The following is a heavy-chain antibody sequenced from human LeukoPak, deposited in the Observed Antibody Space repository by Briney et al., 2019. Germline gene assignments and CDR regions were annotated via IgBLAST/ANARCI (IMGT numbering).Heavy chain of an antibody. CDR2: IKSKIDGGTT. D-gene: IGHD5-24*01. V-gene: IGHV3-15*07. Sequence: GGSLILSCAASGFTFSNAWMNWVRQAPGKGLEWVGRIKSKIDGGTTDYAAPVKGRFTISRDDSKNTLYLQMNSLKPEDTAVYYCTTDWEYGSNDYWGQGTLVTVSS. J-gene: IGHJ4*02. CDR3: TTDWEYGSNDY. CDR1: GFTFSNAW.